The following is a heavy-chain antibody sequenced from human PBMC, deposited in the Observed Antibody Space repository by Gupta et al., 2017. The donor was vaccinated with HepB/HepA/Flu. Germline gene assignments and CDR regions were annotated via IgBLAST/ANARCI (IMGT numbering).Heavy chain of an antibody. CDR3: ARGWVVVPAAAVEDYYGMDV. CDR1: GFTFSSYA. CDR2: ISYDGSNK. Sequence: QVQLVESGGGVVQPGRSLRLSCAASGFTFSSYAMHWVRPAPGKGLEWVAVISYDGSNKYYADSVKGRFTISRDNSKNTLYLQMNSLRAEDTAVYYCARGWVVVPAAAVEDYYGMDVWGQGTTVTVSS. J-gene: IGHJ6*02. V-gene: IGHV3-30-3*01. D-gene: IGHD2-2*01.